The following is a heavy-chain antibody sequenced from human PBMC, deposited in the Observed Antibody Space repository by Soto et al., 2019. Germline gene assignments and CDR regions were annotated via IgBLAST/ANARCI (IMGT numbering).Heavy chain of an antibody. Sequence: LEPLSLTFTLSGCSIISSSYNWGWSLQPPGKGLEWFGSIYYSGSTYYNPSLKSRVTISVDTSKNQFSLKLSSVTAADTAVYYCARHATPGIAVAADPGGYYYYYGRDVWGQGTTLT. CDR1: GCSIISSSYN. CDR3: ARHATPGIAVAADPGGYYYYYGRDV. CDR2: IYYSGST. D-gene: IGHD6-19*01. J-gene: IGHJ6*02. V-gene: IGHV4-39*01.